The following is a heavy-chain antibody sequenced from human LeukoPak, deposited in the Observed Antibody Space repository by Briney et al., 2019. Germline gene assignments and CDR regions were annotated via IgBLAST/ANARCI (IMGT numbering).Heavy chain of an antibody. D-gene: IGHD3-22*01. CDR2: ISSSSSYI. J-gene: IGHJ4*02. Sequence: GGSLRLSCAASGFTFNIYSMNWVRQAPGKGLEWVSSISSSSSYIYYADSVKGRFTISRDNAKNSLYLQMNSLRVEDTAVYYCVKDSYYDSSGELDYCGQGTLVTVSS. V-gene: IGHV3-21*01. CDR1: GFTFNIYS. CDR3: VKDSYYDSSGELDY.